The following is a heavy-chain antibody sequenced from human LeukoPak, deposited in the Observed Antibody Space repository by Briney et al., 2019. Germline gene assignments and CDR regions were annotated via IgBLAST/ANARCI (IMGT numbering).Heavy chain of an antibody. Sequence: GGSLRLSCAVSGFTFSSYSMNWVRQAPGRGLEWVSSISSSSSYIYYADSVKGRFTISRDNAKNSLFLQMNSLRAEDTAVYYCAREGQGDTNDYWGQGTLATVSS. J-gene: IGHJ4*02. CDR1: GFTFSSYS. D-gene: IGHD2-21*02. CDR2: ISSSSSYI. CDR3: AREGQGDTNDY. V-gene: IGHV3-21*01.